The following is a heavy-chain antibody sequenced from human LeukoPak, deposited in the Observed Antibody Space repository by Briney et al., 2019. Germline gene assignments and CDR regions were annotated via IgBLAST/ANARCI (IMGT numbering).Heavy chain of an antibody. Sequence: SETLSLTCTVSGASISKDYWAWIRQPPGKGLEWIGYVTHSDFNKANGDITNYNPSLESRVTTSPDTPRNQFSLKLTSMTAADTAIYYCVRPSVDPGGVFDVGGKGTVVPVSS. J-gene: IGHJ3*01. CDR1: GASISKDY. D-gene: IGHD2-8*02. CDR2: VTHSDFNKANGDIT. CDR3: VRPSVDPGGVFDV. V-gene: IGHV4-59*01.